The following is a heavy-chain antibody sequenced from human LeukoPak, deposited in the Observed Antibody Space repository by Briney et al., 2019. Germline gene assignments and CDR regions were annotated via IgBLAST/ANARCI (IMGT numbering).Heavy chain of an antibody. D-gene: IGHD3-9*01. CDR2: IYYSGST. CDR1: GGSISSYY. J-gene: IGHJ3*02. Sequence: PSETLSLTCTVSGGSISSYYWSWIRQPPGKGLEWIGYIYYSGSTNYNPSLKSRVTISVDTSKNQFSLKLSSVTAADTAVYCCAADVLRYPNDAFDIWGQGTMVTVSS. V-gene: IGHV4-59*01. CDR3: AADVLRYPNDAFDI.